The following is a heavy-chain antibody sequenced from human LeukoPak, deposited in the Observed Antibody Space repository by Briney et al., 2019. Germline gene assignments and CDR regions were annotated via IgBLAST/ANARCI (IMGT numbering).Heavy chain of an antibody. D-gene: IGHD2-15*01. Sequence: ASVKVSCKASGYTFTSYGISWVRQAPGQGVEWMGWISTYNGNTNYAQKLQGRVTMTTDTSTSIAYMELRSLRSDDTAVYYCAREGSPFYYYYMDVWGKGTTVTVSS. CDR2: ISTYNGNT. CDR3: AREGSPFYYYYMDV. J-gene: IGHJ6*03. CDR1: GYTFTSYG. V-gene: IGHV1-18*01.